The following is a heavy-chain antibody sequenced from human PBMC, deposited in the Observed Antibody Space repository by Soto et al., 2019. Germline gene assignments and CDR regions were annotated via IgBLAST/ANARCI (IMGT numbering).Heavy chain of an antibody. D-gene: IGHD5-12*01. Sequence: QVQLVQSGAEVKKPGSSVKVSCKASGGTFNNYTINWVRQAPGQGLEWMATIIPMFGIEKYAQKFQGRVTITADKSTSTAYMEVSILRSDDTAVYYCARAEVWGSGYEGRWLYPWGQGTLVTVSS. CDR2: IIPMFGIE. J-gene: IGHJ5*02. V-gene: IGHV1-69*02. CDR3: ARAEVWGSGYEGRWLYP. CDR1: GGTFNNYT.